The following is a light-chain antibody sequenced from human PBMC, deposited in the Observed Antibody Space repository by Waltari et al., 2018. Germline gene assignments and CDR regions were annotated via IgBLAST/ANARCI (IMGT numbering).Light chain of an antibody. J-gene: IGLJ2*01. CDR3: SSYTSLTNLFVV. CDR2: DVN. CDR1: TSDIGDYNY. V-gene: IGLV2-14*03. Sequence: QSALTQPSSVSGSPGQSLTISCTGSTSDIGDYNYVPWYQQPPGKAPKLVIYDVNNRPAGISNRFSGSKAGNTASLAISGLQAEDEADYYCSSYTSLTNLFVVFGGGTKVTVL.